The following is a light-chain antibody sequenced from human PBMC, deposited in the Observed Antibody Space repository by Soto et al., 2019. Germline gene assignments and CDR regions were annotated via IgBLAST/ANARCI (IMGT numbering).Light chain of an antibody. Sequence: DIQMTQSPSSLSASVGDVVTISCRASQGLRNRLAWFQQKPGKPPKPLIYDASNLQSGVPSKFSGSGSGTNFSLTINSLQPGDFATYYCQQYNDYPCTFGQGTKVEIK. CDR2: DAS. J-gene: IGKJ1*01. V-gene: IGKV1-16*02. CDR3: QQYNDYPCT. CDR1: QGLRNR.